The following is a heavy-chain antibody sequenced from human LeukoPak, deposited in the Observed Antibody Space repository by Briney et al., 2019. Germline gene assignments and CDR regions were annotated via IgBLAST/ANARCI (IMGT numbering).Heavy chain of an antibody. Sequence: PETLSLTCTVSGGSISSYYWNWIRQPAGKGLEWIGRIYTSGSTNYNPSLKSRVTMSVDTSKNQFSLKLSSVTAADTAVYYCARRGIRSGRRLGPFDYWGQGTLVTVSS. CDR3: ARRGIRSGRRLGPFDY. V-gene: IGHV4-4*07. J-gene: IGHJ4*02. D-gene: IGHD3-10*01. CDR1: GGSISSYY. CDR2: IYTSGST.